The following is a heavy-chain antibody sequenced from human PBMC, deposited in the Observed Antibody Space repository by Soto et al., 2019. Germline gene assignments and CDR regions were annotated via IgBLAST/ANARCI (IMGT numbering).Heavy chain of an antibody. D-gene: IGHD3-22*01. CDR2: IYSGGST. J-gene: IGHJ1*01. V-gene: IGHV3-53*01. CDR1: EFTVSSKY. CDR3: ARDRVESGYPEYFQH. Sequence: EVQLVESGGGLIQPGGSLRLSCAASEFTVSSKYMRWVRQAPGKGQEWVSVIYSGGSTYYADSVKGRFTISRDNSKNTLYLQMNSLRAEVTAVYYCARDRVESGYPEYFQHWGQGTLVTVSS.